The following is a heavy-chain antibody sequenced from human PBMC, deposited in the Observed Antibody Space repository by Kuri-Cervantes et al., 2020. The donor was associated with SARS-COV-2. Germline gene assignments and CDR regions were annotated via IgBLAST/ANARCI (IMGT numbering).Heavy chain of an antibody. CDR3: ANVQLWLRTLDY. V-gene: IGHV4-34*01. Sequence: SETLSLTCAVYGGSLSGSFWSWIRQSPRKGLEWIGEVNHNGGANYNPSLKSRVTISVDTSKNQFSLKLSSVTAADTAVYYCANVQLWLRTLDYWGQGTLVTVSS. CDR2: VNHNGGA. J-gene: IGHJ4*02. D-gene: IGHD5-18*01. CDR1: GGSLSGSF.